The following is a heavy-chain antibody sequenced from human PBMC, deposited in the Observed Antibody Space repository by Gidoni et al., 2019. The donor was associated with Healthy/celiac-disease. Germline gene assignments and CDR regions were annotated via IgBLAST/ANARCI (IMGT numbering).Heavy chain of an antibody. CDR2: ISDSGSRT. J-gene: IGHJ3*02. CDR3: AKDFKYCSGGNCYRAFDI. D-gene: IGHD2-15*01. V-gene: IGHV3-23*01. Sequence: EVQLLESGGGLVQPGGYLRLSCSASGFTFSRYGMSWVRQAPGKGLEWVSGISDSGSRTYYADSVTGRFTISRDNSKNTLDLQMNSLRAEDTAIYYCAKDFKYCSGGNCYRAFDIWGQGTMVTVSS. CDR1: GFTFSRYG.